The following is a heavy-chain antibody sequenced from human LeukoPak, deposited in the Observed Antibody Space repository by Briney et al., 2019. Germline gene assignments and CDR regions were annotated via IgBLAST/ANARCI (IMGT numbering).Heavy chain of an antibody. V-gene: IGHV4-61*10. Sequence: SETLSLTCTVSGGSISSGSYYWSWIRQPAGKGLEWIGYIYYSGSTNYNPSLKSRVTISVDTSKNQFSLKLSSVTAADTAVYYCVGGRWNDAFDIWGQGTMVTVSS. CDR2: IYYSGST. CDR3: VGGRWNDAFDI. CDR1: GGSISSGSYY. J-gene: IGHJ3*02. D-gene: IGHD4-23*01.